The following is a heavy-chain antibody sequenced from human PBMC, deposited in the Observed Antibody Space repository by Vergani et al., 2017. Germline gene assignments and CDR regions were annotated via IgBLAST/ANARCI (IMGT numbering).Heavy chain of an antibody. CDR3: GRGGDNYN. V-gene: IGHV3-23*01. CDR1: GFPFNSPA. CDR2: IKNTVDST. Sequence: EVQLLQSEGAVVQPGGSLRLSCVASGFPFNSPALSWVRQGHGQGLEWVSSIKNTVDSTHYAHSVKGRFTISRDKSKNTLYLQMTGLRVEDTAVYYCGRGGDNYNWGQGTLVTVSS. J-gene: IGHJ4*02. D-gene: IGHD4/OR15-4a*01.